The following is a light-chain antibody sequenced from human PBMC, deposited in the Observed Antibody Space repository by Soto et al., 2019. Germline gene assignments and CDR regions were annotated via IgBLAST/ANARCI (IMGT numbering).Light chain of an antibody. CDR1: QSVSSSY. CDR2: GES. Sequence: EIVLTQSPGTLSLSPGERATLSCRASQSVSSSYLAWYQQKPGQAPRLLIYGESSRATGIPDRFSGSGSGTDFTLTISRLEPEDSAVYYCQHYGNSPLTFGGGTKVEIK. J-gene: IGKJ4*01. V-gene: IGKV3-20*01. CDR3: QHYGNSPLT.